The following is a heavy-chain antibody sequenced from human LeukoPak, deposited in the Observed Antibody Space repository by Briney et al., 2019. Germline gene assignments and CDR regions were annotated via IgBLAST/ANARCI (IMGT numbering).Heavy chain of an antibody. CDR3: ASTPYDSSGYLRP. V-gene: IGHV1-69*05. CDR1: GGTFSSYA. J-gene: IGHJ4*02. D-gene: IGHD3-22*01. CDR2: IIPIFGTA. Sequence: SVKVSCKASGGTFSSYAISWVRQAPGQGLEWMGGIIPIFGTANYAQKFQGRVTITTDESTSTAYMELSSLRSEDTAVYYCASTPYDSSGYLRPWGQGTLVTVSS.